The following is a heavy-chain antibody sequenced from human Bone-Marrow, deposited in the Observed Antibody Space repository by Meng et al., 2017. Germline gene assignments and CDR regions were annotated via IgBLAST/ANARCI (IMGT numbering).Heavy chain of an antibody. D-gene: IGHD6-13*01. J-gene: IGHJ1*01. CDR1: GGSISSGGYY. CDR3: ARGPLSAAGTMGYFQH. V-gene: IGHV4-31*03. CDR2: IYYSGST. Sequence: QVQLQESGPGLVQPSQTLSLTCTVSGGSISSGGYYWSWIRQHPGKGLEWIGYIYYSGSTYYNPSLKSRVTISVDTSKNQFSLKLSSVTAADTAVYYCARGPLSAAGTMGYFQHWGQGTLVTVSS.